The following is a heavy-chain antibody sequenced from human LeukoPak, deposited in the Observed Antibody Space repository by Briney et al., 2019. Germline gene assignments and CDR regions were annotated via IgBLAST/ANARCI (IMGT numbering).Heavy chain of an antibody. CDR1: GYTLTELS. Sequence: ASVKVSCKVSGYTLTELSMHWVRQAPGKGLEWMGGFDPEDGETIYAQKLQGRVTMTEDTSTDTDYMELSSLRSEDTAVYYCATPYYYDSSGYSDSFVYWGEGTLVTVSS. CDR3: ATPYYYDSSGYSDSFVY. J-gene: IGHJ4*02. CDR2: FDPEDGET. V-gene: IGHV1-24*01. D-gene: IGHD3-22*01.